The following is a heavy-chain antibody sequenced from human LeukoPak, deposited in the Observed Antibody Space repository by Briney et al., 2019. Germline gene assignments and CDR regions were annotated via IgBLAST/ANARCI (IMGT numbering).Heavy chain of an antibody. Sequence: GGSLRLSFAASGFTFRKAWMGWVRQAPGKGLEWVGRIKSETDGGTTDYAAPVKGRFTISRDDSKATVYLQMNSLKTEDTAGYYCTNEGPNNYGTLGLWGQGTLVTVSS. CDR2: IKSETDGGTT. J-gene: IGHJ4*02. CDR3: TNEGPNNYGTLGL. CDR1: GFTFRKAW. D-gene: IGHD4-11*01. V-gene: IGHV3-15*01.